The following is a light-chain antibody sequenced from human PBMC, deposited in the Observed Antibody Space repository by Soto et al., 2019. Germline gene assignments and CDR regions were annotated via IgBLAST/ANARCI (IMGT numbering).Light chain of an antibody. CDR2: DAS. CDR1: QSVSSY. Sequence: EIVLTHSPGTLSLSPGERATLSCRASQSVSSYLAWYQQKPGQAPRLLIYDASNRATGVPVRFSGSGSGTVFTLTIGSLEPEDSAVYYCQQRKHWPPITFGQGTRLEIK. V-gene: IGKV3-11*01. CDR3: QQRKHWPPIT. J-gene: IGKJ5*01.